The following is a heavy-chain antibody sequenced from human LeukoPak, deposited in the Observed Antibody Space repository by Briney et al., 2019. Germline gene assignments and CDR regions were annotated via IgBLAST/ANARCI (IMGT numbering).Heavy chain of an antibody. J-gene: IGHJ6*03. D-gene: IGHD2-2*01. CDR2: INHSGST. CDR1: GGSFSGYY. CDR3: ARGQPHYYYYYMDV. V-gene: IGHV4-34*01. Sequence: PSETLSLTCAVYGGSFSGYYWSWIRQPPGKGLEWIGEINHSGSTNYNPSLKSRVTISVDTSKNHFSLKLSSVTAADTAVYYCARGQPHYYYYYMDVWGKGTTVTVSS.